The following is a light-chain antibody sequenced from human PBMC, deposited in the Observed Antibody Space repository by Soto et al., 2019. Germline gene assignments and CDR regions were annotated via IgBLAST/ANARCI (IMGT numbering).Light chain of an antibody. CDR3: SSSTSRSTYV. CDR1: SSDVGGYNY. Sequence: QSALTQPASVSGSPGQSITISCTGTSSDVGGYNYVSWYQQHPGKAPKLMIYDVNNRPSGVSNRFSGSKSGNTASLTISGLQAEDEADYYCSSSTSRSTYVFGTGTKVTVL. V-gene: IGLV2-14*01. J-gene: IGLJ1*01. CDR2: DVN.